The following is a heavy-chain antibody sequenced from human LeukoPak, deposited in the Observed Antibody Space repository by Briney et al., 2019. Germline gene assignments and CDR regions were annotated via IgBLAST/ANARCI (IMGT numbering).Heavy chain of an antibody. V-gene: IGHV4-39*01. CDR1: GGSISSSSYY. CDR2: IYYSGST. CDR3: ARYGPVGPAAFDI. J-gene: IGHJ3*02. Sequence: PSETLSLTCTVSGGSISSSSYYWGWIRQPPGKGLEWIGSIYYSGSTYYNPSLKSRVTISVDTSKNQFSLKLSSVTAADTAVYYCARYGPVGPAAFDIWGQGTMATVSS. D-gene: IGHD4-17*01.